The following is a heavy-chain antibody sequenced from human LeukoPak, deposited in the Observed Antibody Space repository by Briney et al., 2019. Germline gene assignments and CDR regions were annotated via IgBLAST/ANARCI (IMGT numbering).Heavy chain of an antibody. Sequence: GGSLRLSCVSYGLRFSVNWLSWVRQAPGKGLEWVANMKYDGSEEWYEDSVKGRFTISRDNAKNSPYLQMNSLRAEDTALYYCARDFGTGSGTSAFDIWGQGTTVTVSS. CDR2: MKYDGSEE. D-gene: IGHD3-10*01. J-gene: IGHJ3*02. V-gene: IGHV3-7*01. CDR3: ARDFGTGSGTSAFDI. CDR1: GLRFSVNW.